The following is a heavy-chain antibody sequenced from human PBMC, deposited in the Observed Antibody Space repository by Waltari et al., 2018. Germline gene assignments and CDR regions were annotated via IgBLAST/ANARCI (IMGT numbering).Heavy chain of an antibody. CDR2: IYYSGST. CDR1: GGSISSYY. J-gene: IGHJ3*02. Sequence: QVQLQESGPGLVKPSETLSLTCTVSGGSISSYYWSWIRQPPGKGLEWIGYIYYSGSTNSNPSLNSRVTISVDTAKNQFSLKLSSVTAADTAVYYCAREPSAQGMATIPGTNDAFDIWGQGTMVTVSS. D-gene: IGHD5-12*01. V-gene: IGHV4-59*01. CDR3: AREPSAQGMATIPGTNDAFDI.